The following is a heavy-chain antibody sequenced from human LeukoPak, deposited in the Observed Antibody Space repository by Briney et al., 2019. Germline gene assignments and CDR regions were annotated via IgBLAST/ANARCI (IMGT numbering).Heavy chain of an antibody. D-gene: IGHD3-10*01. Sequence: GGSLRLSCAASGFTFSRYGMHWVRQTPGKGLEWVAVISYDASNKYYADSVKGRFTISRDNSKNTLYLQMNSLRAEDTGVYYFARDYAPLLCFGESLYSYYYYMDVWGRGTPVTVSS. V-gene: IGHV3-30*03. CDR1: GFTFSRYG. J-gene: IGHJ6*03. CDR3: ARDYAPLLCFGESLYSYYYYMDV. CDR2: ISYDASNK.